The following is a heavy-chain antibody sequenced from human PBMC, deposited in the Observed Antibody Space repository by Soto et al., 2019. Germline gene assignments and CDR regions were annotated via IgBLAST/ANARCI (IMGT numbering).Heavy chain of an antibody. D-gene: IGHD2-8*01. CDR3: ARGGIVLMVYATYYGMDV. Sequence: GAAVHVSCKASGYSFTGYYMHWVRQAPGQGLEWMGWINPNSGGTNYAQKFQGRVTMTRDTSISTAYMELSRLRSDDTAVYYCARGGIVLMVYATYYGMDVWGQGTTVTVSS. CDR1: GYSFTGYY. CDR2: INPNSGGT. J-gene: IGHJ6*02. V-gene: IGHV1-2*02.